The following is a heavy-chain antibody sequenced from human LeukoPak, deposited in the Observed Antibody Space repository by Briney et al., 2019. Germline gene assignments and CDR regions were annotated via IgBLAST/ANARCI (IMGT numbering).Heavy chain of an antibody. D-gene: IGHD6-13*01. CDR3: ARDRHINSWSNDRFDY. Sequence: GGSLRLSCAASRFTFSNYWMTWVRQAPGRGLEWVGNINQDGSEINYVDSVKGRFTISRDNAETSLYLQMNGLRAEDTAIYYCARDRHINSWSNDRFDYWGQGALVTVSS. V-gene: IGHV3-7*01. CDR2: INQDGSEI. J-gene: IGHJ4*02. CDR1: RFTFSNYW.